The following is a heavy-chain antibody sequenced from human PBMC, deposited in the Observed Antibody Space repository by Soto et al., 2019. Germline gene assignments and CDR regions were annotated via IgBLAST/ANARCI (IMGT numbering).Heavy chain of an antibody. V-gene: IGHV4-30-2*01. CDR1: GGSISSGGYS. D-gene: IGHD3-3*01. CDR2: IYHSGST. CDR3: ARGVRFLEWLLSVRYYYYGMDV. Sequence: SETLSLTCAVSGGSISSGGYSWSWIRQPPGKGLEWIGYIYHSGSTYYNPSLKSRVTISVDRSKNQFSLKLSSVTAADTAVYYCARGVRFLEWLLSVRYYYYGMDVWGQGTTVTVSS. J-gene: IGHJ6*02.